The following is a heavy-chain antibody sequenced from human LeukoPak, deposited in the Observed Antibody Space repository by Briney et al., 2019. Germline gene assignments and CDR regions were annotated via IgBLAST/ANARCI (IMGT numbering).Heavy chain of an antibody. CDR1: GFTFSSYG. V-gene: IGHV3-30*18. CDR3: AKDQGWNYFDY. Sequence: GGSLRLSCAASGFTFSSYGMHWVRHAPGKGLEWVAVISYDGSNKYYADSVKGRFTISRDNSKNTLYLQMNSLRAEDTAVYYCAKDQGWNYFDYWGQGTLVTVSS. J-gene: IGHJ4*02. CDR2: ISYDGSNK. D-gene: IGHD2-15*01.